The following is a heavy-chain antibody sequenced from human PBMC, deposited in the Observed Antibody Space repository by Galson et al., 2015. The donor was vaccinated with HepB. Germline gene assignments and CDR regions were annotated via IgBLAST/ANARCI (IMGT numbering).Heavy chain of an antibody. CDR1: GGTFSSYA. Sequence: SVKVSCKASGGTFSSYAISWVRQAPGQGLEWMGGTIPIFGTANYAQKFQGRVTITADESTSTAYMELSSLRSEDTAVYYCARAGFNPGSQYSSSWSYFDYWGQGTLVTVSS. V-gene: IGHV1-69*13. D-gene: IGHD6-13*01. CDR3: ARAGFNPGSQYSSSWSYFDY. J-gene: IGHJ4*02. CDR2: TIPIFGTA.